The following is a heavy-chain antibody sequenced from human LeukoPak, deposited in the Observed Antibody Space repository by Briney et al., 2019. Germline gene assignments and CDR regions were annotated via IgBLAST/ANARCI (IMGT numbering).Heavy chain of an antibody. CDR1: GGSISSSNW. D-gene: IGHD1-26*01. CDR2: IHHSGST. V-gene: IGHV4-4*02. J-gene: IGHJ3*02. Sequence: SQTLSLTCAVSGGSISSSNWWSWVRQPPGKGLEWVGEIHHSGSTNYNPSLNSRVTISVDTSKNQFSLKLSSVTAADTAVYSCAKKSIVGLTGAFDIWGQGTMVTVSS. CDR3: AKKSIVGLTGAFDI.